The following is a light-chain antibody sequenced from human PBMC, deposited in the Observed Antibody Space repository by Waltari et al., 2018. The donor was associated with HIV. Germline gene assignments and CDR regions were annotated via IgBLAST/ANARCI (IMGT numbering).Light chain of an antibody. J-gene: IGLJ2*01. V-gene: IGLV1-47*01. CDR3: ATWDDSLSVVV. Sequence: QSVLTQPPSASGTPGQRVTISCSGSSSNIGSNYVYWYQQLPGTAPKLLSYRNKQRPAGVPDRFSGSKSGTSASLAISGLRSEDEADYYCATWDDSLSVVVFGGGTKLTVL. CDR1: SSNIGSNY. CDR2: RNK.